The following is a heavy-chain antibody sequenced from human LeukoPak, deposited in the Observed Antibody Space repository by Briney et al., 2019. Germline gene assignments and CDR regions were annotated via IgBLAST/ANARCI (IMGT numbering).Heavy chain of an antibody. J-gene: IGHJ4*02. V-gene: IGHV4-34*01. CDR3: ARRTSRTYGKAKYYFDF. D-gene: IGHD3-10*01. CDR1: GGSFSGYY. Sequence: PSETLSLTCAVYGGSFSGYYWSWIRQPPGKGLEGIGEIKHSGSTDYNPSLKSRATISVDASKKQFSLKLTSVTAADTGVFYCARRTSRTYGKAKYYFDFWGQGTLVTVSS. CDR2: IKHSGST.